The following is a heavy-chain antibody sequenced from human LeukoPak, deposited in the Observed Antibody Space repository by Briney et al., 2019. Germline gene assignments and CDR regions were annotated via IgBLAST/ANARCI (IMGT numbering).Heavy chain of an antibody. V-gene: IGHV1-69*04. Sequence: SVKVSCKASGGTFSSYAISWVRQAPGQGLEWMGRIIPIFGIANYAQKFQGRVTITADKSTSTAYVELSSLRSEDTAVYYCARDKVRGIGYCSSTSCPRDYWGQGTLVTVSS. CDR2: IIPIFGIA. J-gene: IGHJ4*02. D-gene: IGHD2-2*01. CDR1: GGTFSSYA. CDR3: ARDKVRGIGYCSSTSCPRDY.